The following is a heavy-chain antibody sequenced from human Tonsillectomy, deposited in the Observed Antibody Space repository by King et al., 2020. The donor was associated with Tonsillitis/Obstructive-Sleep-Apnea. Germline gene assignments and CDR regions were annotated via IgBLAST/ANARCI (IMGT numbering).Heavy chain of an antibody. CDR1: GFSVSTNY. D-gene: IGHD3/OR15-3a*01. CDR2: LYGGGGT. CDR3: ARTTCGLDC. J-gene: IGHJ4*02. V-gene: IGHV3-66*01. Sequence: VQLVESGGGLVQPGGSLRLSCAVSGFSVSTNYMSWVRQAPGKGLEWVSVLYGGGGTNYADSVKGRFTISRDDSKNTLFLQMNSLRVEDTAVYYCARTTCGLDCWGQGTLVIVSS.